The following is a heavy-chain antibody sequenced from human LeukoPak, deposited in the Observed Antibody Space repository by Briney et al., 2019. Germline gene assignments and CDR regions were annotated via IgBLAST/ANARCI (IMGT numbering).Heavy chain of an antibody. Sequence: GRSLRLSCAASGFTFSSYGMHWVRQAPGKGLEWVAVISYDGSNKYYADSVKGRFTISRDNSKNTLYLQMNCLRAEDTAVYYCAKDRGYGSGSYLVNNWGQGTLVTVSS. D-gene: IGHD3-10*01. CDR1: GFTFSSYG. V-gene: IGHV3-30*18. J-gene: IGHJ4*02. CDR3: AKDRGYGSGSYLVNN. CDR2: ISYDGSNK.